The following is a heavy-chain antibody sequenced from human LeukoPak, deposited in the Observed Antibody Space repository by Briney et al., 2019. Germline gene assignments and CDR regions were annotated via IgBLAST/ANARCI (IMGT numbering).Heavy chain of an antibody. CDR3: ARGLALLWFGPSDY. D-gene: IGHD3-10*01. J-gene: IGHJ4*02. CDR1: GYTFTGYY. Sequence: ASVKVSCKASGYTFTGYYMHWVRQAPGQGLEWMGWINPNSGGTNYAQKFQGRVTMTRDTSISTAYMELSRLRSDDTAVYYCARGLALLWFGPSDYWGQGTLVTVSS. CDR2: INPNSGGT. V-gene: IGHV1-2*02.